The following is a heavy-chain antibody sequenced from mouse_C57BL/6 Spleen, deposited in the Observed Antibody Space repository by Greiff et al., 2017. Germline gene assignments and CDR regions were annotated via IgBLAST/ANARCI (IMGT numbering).Heavy chain of an antibody. CDR1: GFTFSDYG. CDR2: ISSCSSTI. J-gene: IGHJ2*01. Sequence: EVQGVESGGGLVKPGGSLKLSCAASGFTFSDYGMHWVRQAPEKGLEWVAYISSCSSTIYYADTVKGRFTISRDNAKNTLFLQMTSLRSEDTAMYYCARPYYDYDGYFDYWGQGTTLTVSS. V-gene: IGHV5-17*01. D-gene: IGHD2-4*01. CDR3: ARPYYDYDGYFDY.